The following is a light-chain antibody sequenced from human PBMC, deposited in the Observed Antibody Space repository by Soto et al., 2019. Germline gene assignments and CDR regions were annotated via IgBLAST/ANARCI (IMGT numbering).Light chain of an antibody. CDR2: GTS. CDR3: QQSYSTPWT. Sequence: IQMTQSPSSLSASVGERVTITCRASQSIANFLNWYQQKPGKAPKLVIYGTSTLQSGVPSRFSGSGSGTDFTLTISSLQPEDFATYYCQQSYSTPWTFGQGTKVDIK. V-gene: IGKV1-39*01. CDR1: QSIANF. J-gene: IGKJ1*01.